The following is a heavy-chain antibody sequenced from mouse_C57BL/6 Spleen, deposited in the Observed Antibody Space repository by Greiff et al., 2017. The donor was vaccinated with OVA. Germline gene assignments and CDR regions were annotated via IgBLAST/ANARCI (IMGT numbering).Heavy chain of an antibody. CDR2: ILPGSGST. CDR1: GYTFTGYW. J-gene: IGHJ1*03. Sequence: QVQLQQSGAELMKPGASVKLSCKATGYTFTGYWIEWVKQRPGHGLEWIGEILPGSGSTNYNEKFKGKATFTADTSSNTAYMQLSSLTTADSAIYYCARFPYDGYDGDWYFDVWGTGTTVTVSS. V-gene: IGHV1-9*01. D-gene: IGHD2-9*01. CDR3: ARFPYDGYDGDWYFDV.